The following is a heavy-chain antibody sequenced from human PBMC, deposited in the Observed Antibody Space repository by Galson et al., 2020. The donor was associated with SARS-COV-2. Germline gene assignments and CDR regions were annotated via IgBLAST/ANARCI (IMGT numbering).Heavy chain of an antibody. J-gene: IGHJ3*02. CDR2: ISWDGGST. Sequence: GESLKISCAASGFTFDDYTMHWVRQAPGKGLEWVSLISWDGGSTYYADSVKGRFTISRDNSKNSLYLQMNSLRTEDTALYYCAKERLFDYGGLDAFDIWGQGTMVTVSS. CDR1: GFTFDDYT. V-gene: IGHV3-43*01. CDR3: AKERLFDYGGLDAFDI. D-gene: IGHD4-17*01.